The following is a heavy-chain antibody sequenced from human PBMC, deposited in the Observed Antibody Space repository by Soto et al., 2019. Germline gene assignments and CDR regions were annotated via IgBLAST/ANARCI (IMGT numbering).Heavy chain of an antibody. D-gene: IGHD5-12*01. V-gene: IGHV1-46*03. CDR3: ARAKASGYDPELAFDY. J-gene: IGHJ4*02. Sequence: ASVKVSCKASGYTFTSYYMHWVRQAPGQGLERMGIINPSGGSTSYAQKFQGRVTMTRDTSTSTVYMELSSLRSEDTAVYYFARAKASGYDPELAFDYWGKGTL. CDR2: INPSGGST. CDR1: GYTFTSYY.